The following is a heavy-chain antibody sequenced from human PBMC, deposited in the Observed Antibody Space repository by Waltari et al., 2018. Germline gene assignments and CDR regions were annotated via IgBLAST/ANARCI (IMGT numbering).Heavy chain of an antibody. CDR1: GFRFRNNW. D-gene: IGHD7-27*01. CDR2: MKEDGTQK. J-gene: IGHJ4*02. CDR3: ARDWNWGFDY. Sequence: EVQLVESGGGLVQPGGSRRLSCAASGFRFRNNWMSWVRQAPGKGLEWVANMKEDGTQKYYVDSVRGRFTISRDNTKNTLYLQMNSLRVEDTAVYYCARDWNWGFDYWGQGTLVTVSS. V-gene: IGHV3-7*01.